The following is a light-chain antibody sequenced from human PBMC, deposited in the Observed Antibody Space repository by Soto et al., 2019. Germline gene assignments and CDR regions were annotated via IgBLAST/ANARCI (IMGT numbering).Light chain of an antibody. CDR3: QSCDSSLSGSGV. CDR2: GNR. CDR1: SSTIGAGYD. J-gene: IGLJ1*01. Sequence: QSALTQQPSVSGAPGQRVTISCTGTSSTIGAGYDVHWYQQFPGTAPKLLIYGNRNRPSGVPDRFSGSKSGTSASLAITGLQAKDEATYYCQSCDSSLSGSGVFGTGTKVTVL. V-gene: IGLV1-40*01.